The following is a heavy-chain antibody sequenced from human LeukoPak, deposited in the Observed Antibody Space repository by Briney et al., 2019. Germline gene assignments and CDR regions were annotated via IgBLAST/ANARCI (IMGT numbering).Heavy chain of an antibody. CDR1: GFTFSTYW. Sequence: PGWSLRLSCAASGFTFSTYWMHWVRRAPGKGLVWVSRIKGDGSSTSYADSVKGRFTISRDNANNTVYLQMNSLRAEDTAVYYCARFNVPGTGPWGQGTLVTVSS. CDR3: ARFNVPGTGP. CDR2: IKGDGSST. J-gene: IGHJ5*02. V-gene: IGHV3-74*01. D-gene: IGHD1-14*01.